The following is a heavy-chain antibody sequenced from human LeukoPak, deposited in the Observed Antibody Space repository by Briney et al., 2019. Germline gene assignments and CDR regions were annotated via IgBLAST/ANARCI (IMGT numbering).Heavy chain of an antibody. CDR2: ISGSGGST. Sequence: GESLKISCAASGFTFSSYAMSWVRQAPGKGLEWVSAISGSGGSTYYADSVKGRFTISRDNSKNTLYLQMNSLRAEDTAVYYCAKTGVALDAFDIWGQGTMVTVSS. CDR3: AKTGVALDAFDI. V-gene: IGHV3-23*01. CDR1: GFTFSSYA. D-gene: IGHD2-15*01. J-gene: IGHJ3*02.